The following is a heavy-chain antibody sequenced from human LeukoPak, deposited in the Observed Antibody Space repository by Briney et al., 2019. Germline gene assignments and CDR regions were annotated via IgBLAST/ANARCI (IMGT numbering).Heavy chain of an antibody. CDR1: GFTFSSYG. CDR2: ISYDGSNK. J-gene: IGHJ4*02. CDR3: AKGGYSSGWTDFDY. V-gene: IGHV3-30*18. Sequence: GGSLTLSCAASGFTFSSYGMHWVRQAPGKGLEWVAVISYDGSNKYYADSVKGRFTISRDNSKNTLYLQMNSLRAEDTAVYYCAKGGYSSGWTDFDYWGQGTLVTVSS. D-gene: IGHD6-19*01.